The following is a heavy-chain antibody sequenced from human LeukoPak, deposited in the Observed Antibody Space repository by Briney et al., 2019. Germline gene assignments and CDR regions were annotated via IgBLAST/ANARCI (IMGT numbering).Heavy chain of an antibody. J-gene: IGHJ4*02. CDR3: AAGWNWVDY. D-gene: IGHD1-1*01. CDR2: MWYDGSNK. V-gene: IGHV3-33*07. Sequence: GGSLRLSCAASGFSFSSYGTYWVRQAPGKGLEWVAIMWYDGSNKYYADSVKGRFTISRDNSKNTLYLQMNSLRAEDTAVYYCAAGWNWVDYWGQGALVTVSS. CDR1: GFSFSSYG.